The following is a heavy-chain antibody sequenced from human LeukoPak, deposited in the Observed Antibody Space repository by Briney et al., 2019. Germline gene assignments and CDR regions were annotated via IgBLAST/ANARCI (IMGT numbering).Heavy chain of an antibody. D-gene: IGHD3-22*01. Sequence: PSETLSLTCTVSGGSISSYYWSWIRQPPGKGLEWIGYIFYSGSTNCNPSLKSRVTISVDTSKNQFSLNPSSVTAADTAIYYCARDTGYLGSNYGMDVWGQGTTVTVSS. CDR2: IFYSGST. V-gene: IGHV4-59*01. CDR3: ARDTGYLGSNYGMDV. CDR1: GGSISSYY. J-gene: IGHJ6*02.